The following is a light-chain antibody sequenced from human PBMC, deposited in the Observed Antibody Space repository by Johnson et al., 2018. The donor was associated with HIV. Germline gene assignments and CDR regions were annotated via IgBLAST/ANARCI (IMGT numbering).Light chain of an antibody. CDR3: GTWDSSLSAFYV. CDR2: ENT. CDR1: SSNIGNHY. J-gene: IGLJ1*01. V-gene: IGLV1-51*02. Sequence: QSVLTQPPSVSAAPGQKVTISCSGTSSNIGNHYVSWYQQLPGTAPKLLIYENTKRPSGIPDRFSGSKSGTSATLGITGLQTGDEADYYCGTWDSSLSAFYVFGTGTKVTVL.